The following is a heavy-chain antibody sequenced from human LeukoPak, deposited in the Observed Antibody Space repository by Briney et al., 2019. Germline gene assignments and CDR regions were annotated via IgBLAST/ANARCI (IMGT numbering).Heavy chain of an antibody. CDR1: GFTFSSYA. J-gene: IGHJ4*02. CDR3: AKDPSRIYRFGPPYPEFDY. V-gene: IGHV3-30-3*01. CDR2: ISYDGSNK. D-gene: IGHD1-14*01. Sequence: GGSLRLSCAASGFTFSSYAMHWVRQAPGKGLEWVAVISYDGSNKYYADSVKGRFTISRDNSKNTLYLQMNSLRAEDTAVYYCAKDPSRIYRFGPPYPEFDYWGQGTLVTVSS.